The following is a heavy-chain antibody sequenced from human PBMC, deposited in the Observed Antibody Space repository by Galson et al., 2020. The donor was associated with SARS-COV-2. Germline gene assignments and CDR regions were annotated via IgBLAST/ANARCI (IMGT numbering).Heavy chain of an antibody. CDR1: GGSISSGGYS. Sequence: SETLSLTCAVSGGSISSGGYSWSWIRQPPGKGLEWMGYIYYSGSTYYNPSLKSRVTISVDTSKNQFSLKLSSVTAADTAVYYCARVCCYFFEHSAEYFQHWGQGTLVTVSS. J-gene: IGHJ1*01. CDR2: IYYSGST. CDR3: ARVCCYFFEHSAEYFQH. D-gene: IGHD2-15*01. V-gene: IGHV4-30-4*07.